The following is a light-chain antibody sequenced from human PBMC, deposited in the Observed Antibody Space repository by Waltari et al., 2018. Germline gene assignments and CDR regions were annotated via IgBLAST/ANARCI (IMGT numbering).Light chain of an antibody. CDR3: SSYTSSSVV. J-gene: IGLJ2*01. CDR2: DVS. CDR1: ISDVGGYNY. Sequence: SALTQPASVSGSPGQSITISCTATISDVGGYNYVSWYQQHPGKAPKLMIYDVSNRPSGVSNRFSGSKSGNTASLTISGLQAEDEADYYCSSYTSSSVVFGGGTKLTVL. V-gene: IGLV2-14*01.